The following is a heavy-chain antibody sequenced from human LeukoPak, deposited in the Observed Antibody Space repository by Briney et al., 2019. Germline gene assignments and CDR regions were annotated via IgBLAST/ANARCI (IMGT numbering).Heavy chain of an antibody. D-gene: IGHD3-3*01. CDR2: ISSSGSTI. J-gene: IGHJ4*02. CDR3: ARVLYDFWSGYWDY. CDR1: GFTFSSYE. V-gene: IGHV3-48*03. Sequence: GGSLRLSCAASGFTFSSYEMNWVRQAPGKGLEWVSYISSSGSTIYYADSVKGRFTISRDNTKNSLYLQMNSLRAEDTAVYYCARVLYDFWSGYWDYWGQGTLVTVSS.